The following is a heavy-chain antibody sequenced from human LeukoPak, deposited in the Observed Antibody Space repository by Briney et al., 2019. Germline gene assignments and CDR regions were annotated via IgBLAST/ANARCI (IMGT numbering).Heavy chain of an antibody. D-gene: IGHD6-19*01. J-gene: IGHJ4*02. V-gene: IGHV3-23*01. CDR1: GFTFNNYV. Sequence: GGSLRLSCTASGFTFNNYVMSWVRQAPGKGLEWVSSIKISGYADYADSVKGRFTISRDNSKNTLYLQMNSLRVEDTAVYYCAKVRPPPGSGWYGGDDSWGQGTLVTVSS. CDR3: AKVRPPPGSGWYGGDDS. CDR2: IKISGYA.